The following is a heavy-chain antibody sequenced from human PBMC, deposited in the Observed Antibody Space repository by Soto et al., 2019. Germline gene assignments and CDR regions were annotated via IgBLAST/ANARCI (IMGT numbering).Heavy chain of an antibody. CDR2: MNAGSGNT. Sequence: GASVKVSCKASGYTFTSYAMHWVRQAPGQRLEWMGWMNAGSGNTDYAQKFQGRVTMTRNTSISTAYMELSSLRSEDTAVYYCARGRYSGYDWLVQPIDYWGQGTLVTVSS. J-gene: IGHJ4*02. V-gene: IGHV1-8*02. CDR1: GYTFTSYA. CDR3: ARGRYSGYDWLVQPIDY. D-gene: IGHD5-12*01.